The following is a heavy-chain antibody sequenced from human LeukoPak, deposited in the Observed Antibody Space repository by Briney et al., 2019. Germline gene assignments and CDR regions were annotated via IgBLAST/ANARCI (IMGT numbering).Heavy chain of an antibody. CDR3: AKDTRSCSGGSCYSYIDY. V-gene: IGHV3-30*18. D-gene: IGHD2-15*01. J-gene: IGHJ4*02. CDR1: GFTFSSYG. Sequence: GGSLRLSCAASGFTFSSYGVHWVRQAPGKGLEWVAVISYDGSNKYYADSVRGRFTISRDNSKNTLYLQMNSLRAEDTAVYYCAKDTRSCSGGSCYSYIDYWGQGTLVTVSS. CDR2: ISYDGSNK.